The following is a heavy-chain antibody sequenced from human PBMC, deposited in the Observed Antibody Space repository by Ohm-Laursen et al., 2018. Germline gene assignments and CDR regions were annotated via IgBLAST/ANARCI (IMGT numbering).Heavy chain of an antibody. Sequence: SLRLSCTASGFTFSSDWMHWVRQAPGEGLVWVSRIKGDGSETNYADSVKGRFTISRDNAKNTLYLQMNSLRGDDTAVYYCARDVAHGGYGFGMDVWGQGTTVTVSS. CDR3: ARDVAHGGYGFGMDV. CDR1: GFTFSSDW. D-gene: IGHD5-12*01. V-gene: IGHV3-74*01. CDR2: IKGDGSET. J-gene: IGHJ6*02.